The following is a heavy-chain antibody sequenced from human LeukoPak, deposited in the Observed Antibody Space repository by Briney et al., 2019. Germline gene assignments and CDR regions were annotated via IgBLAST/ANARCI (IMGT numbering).Heavy chain of an antibody. CDR2: IYTSGST. CDR1: GGSISSGSYF. D-gene: IGHD3-22*01. CDR3: AREQWAYRSYYASSGYHDY. J-gene: IGHJ4*02. Sequence: SETLSLTCTVSGGSISSGSYFWSWIRQPAGNGLEWIGRIYTSGSTNYSPSLKSRVTISVDTSRNQFSLNLTSVTAADTAMYYCAREQWAYRSYYASSGYHDYWGQGTLVTVSS. V-gene: IGHV4-61*02.